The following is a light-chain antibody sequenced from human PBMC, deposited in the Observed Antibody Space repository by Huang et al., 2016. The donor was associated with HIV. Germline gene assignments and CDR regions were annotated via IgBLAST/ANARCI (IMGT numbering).Light chain of an antibody. CDR2: GAS. Sequence: DIQMTQSPPSLSASQGVRVTLTCRASQDFGNFLAWFQQKPGGVPKLLIYGASTLHVGVPSRCSGRGSGTEFTLTITDLQPEDVATYYCQRYDSAPRAFGPGTKVDIK. CDR3: QRYDSAPRA. J-gene: IGKJ1*01. V-gene: IGKV1-27*01. CDR1: QDFGNF.